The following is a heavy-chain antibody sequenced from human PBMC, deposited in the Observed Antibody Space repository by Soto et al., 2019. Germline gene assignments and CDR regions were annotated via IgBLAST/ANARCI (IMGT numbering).Heavy chain of an antibody. D-gene: IGHD3-10*01. J-gene: IGHJ6*02. CDR1: GGSISSYY. CDR3: ARDPSVGGEYYGMDV. CDR2: IYYSGST. V-gene: IGHV4-59*01. Sequence: PSETLSLTGTVSGGSISSYYWSWIRQPPGKGLEWIGYIYYSGSTNYNPSLKSRVTISVDTSKNQFSLKLSSVTAADTAVYYCARDPSVGGEYYGMDVWGQGTTVTVS.